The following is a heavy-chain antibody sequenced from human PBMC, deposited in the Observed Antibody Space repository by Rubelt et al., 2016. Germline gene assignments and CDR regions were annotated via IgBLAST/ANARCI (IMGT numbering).Heavy chain of an antibody. D-gene: IGHD6-19*01. J-gene: IGHJ4*02. CDR1: GFTFSSYA. CDR3: AKDVAGTPVYSDY. CDR2: ISSSSSTI. Sequence: EVQLVESGGGLVQPGGSLRLSCAASGFTFSSYAMSWVRQAPGKGLEWVSYISSSSSTIYYADSVKGRFTISRDNSKNTLYLQMNSLRAEDTAVYYCAKDVAGTPVYSDYWGQGTLVTVSS. V-gene: IGHV3-23*04.